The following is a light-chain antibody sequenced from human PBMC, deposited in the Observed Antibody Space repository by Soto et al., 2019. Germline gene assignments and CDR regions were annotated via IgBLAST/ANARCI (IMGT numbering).Light chain of an antibody. CDR3: SSYTTSSTVV. CDR2: EVS. CDR1: SSDVGGYNF. Sequence: QSVLPQPASVFGSPGQSITISCTGTSSDVGGYNFVSWYQQHPGKAPKLMIYEVSNRPSGVSNRFSGSKSGNTASLTISGLQPEDEADYYCSSYTTSSTVVFGTGTTVTVL. V-gene: IGLV2-14*03. J-gene: IGLJ1*01.